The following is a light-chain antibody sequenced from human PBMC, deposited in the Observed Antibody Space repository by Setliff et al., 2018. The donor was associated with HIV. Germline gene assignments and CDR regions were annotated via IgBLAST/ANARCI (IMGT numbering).Light chain of an antibody. CDR3: TSYTSSRTVV. V-gene: IGLV2-14*02. CDR2: EVT. CDR1: SGDVGNYNL. Sequence: SVLTQPASVSRSPGQSITISCTGTSGDVGNYNLVSWYQHHPGKAPKLIIYEVTKRPSGVSNRFSGSKSGNTAALTISGLQAEDEATYYCTSYTSSRTVVFGGGTKVTV. J-gene: IGLJ2*01.